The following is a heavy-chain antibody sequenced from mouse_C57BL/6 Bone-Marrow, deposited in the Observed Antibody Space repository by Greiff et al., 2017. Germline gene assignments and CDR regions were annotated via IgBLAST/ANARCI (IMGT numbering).Heavy chain of an antibody. Sequence: QVQLQQPGAELVRPGTSVKLSCKASGYTFTSYWMHWVKQRPGQGLEWIGVIDPSDSYTNYNQKFKGKATLTVDTSSSTAYIQLSSLTSEDSAVYYCARSRLYYAMDYWGQGTSVTVSS. J-gene: IGHJ4*01. V-gene: IGHV1-59*01. CDR1: GYTFTSYW. CDR3: ARSRLYYAMDY. CDR2: IDPSDSYT.